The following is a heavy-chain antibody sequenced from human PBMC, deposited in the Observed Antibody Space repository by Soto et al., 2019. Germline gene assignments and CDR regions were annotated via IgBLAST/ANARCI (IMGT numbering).Heavy chain of an antibody. V-gene: IGHV4-34*01. CDR3: ASRYYDFWSGYYAPH. Sequence: LSLTCAVYGGSFSGYYWSWIRQPPGKGLEWIGEINHSGSTNYNPSLKSRVTISVDTSKNQFSLKLSSVTAADTAVYYCASRYYDFWSGYYAPHWGQGTLVTVSS. CDR2: INHSGST. CDR1: GGSFSGYY. D-gene: IGHD3-3*01. J-gene: IGHJ4*02.